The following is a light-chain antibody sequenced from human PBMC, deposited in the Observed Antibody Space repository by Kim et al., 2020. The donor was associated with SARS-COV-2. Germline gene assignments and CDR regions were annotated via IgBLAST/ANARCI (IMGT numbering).Light chain of an antibody. CDR1: QSVKTY. V-gene: IGKV3-11*01. CDR3: QQRGNWRT. J-gene: IGKJ5*01. Sequence: EIVLTQSPATLSLSPGERATLSCRASQSVKTYLAWYQHKPGQSPRLLIHDASNRATGVPPRFSGGGSGTDFTLTISSLEPEDFAVYYCQQRGNWRTFGQGTRLEIK. CDR2: DAS.